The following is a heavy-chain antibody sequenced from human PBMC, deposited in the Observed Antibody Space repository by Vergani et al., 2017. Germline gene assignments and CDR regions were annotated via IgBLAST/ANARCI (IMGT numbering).Heavy chain of an antibody. CDR2: ISSSSSYI. CDR1: GFTFSSYS. D-gene: IGHD6-19*01. V-gene: IGHV3-21*01. CDR3: ARVRGIAVAELDY. J-gene: IGHJ4*02. Sequence: EVQLVESGGGLVKPGGSLRLSCAASGFTFSSYSMNWVRQAPGKGLEWVSSISSSSSYIYYADSVKGRVTISRDNAKNSLYLQMNSLRAEDTAVYYCARVRGIAVAELDYWGQGTLVTVSS.